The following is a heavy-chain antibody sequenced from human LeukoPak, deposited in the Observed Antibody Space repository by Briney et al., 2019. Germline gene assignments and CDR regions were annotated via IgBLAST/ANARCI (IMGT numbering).Heavy chain of an antibody. CDR1: GFIVSSNY. CDR2: IYSGGST. J-gene: IGHJ4*02. CDR3: ARGLFNYYDSSGYLDY. D-gene: IGHD3-22*01. V-gene: IGHV3-53*01. Sequence: GGSLRLSCAASGFIVSSNYMSWVHQAPGKGLEWVSVIYSGGSTYYADSVKGRFTISRDNSKNTLYLQMNSLRAEDTAVYYCARGLFNYYDSSGYLDYWGQGTLVTVSS.